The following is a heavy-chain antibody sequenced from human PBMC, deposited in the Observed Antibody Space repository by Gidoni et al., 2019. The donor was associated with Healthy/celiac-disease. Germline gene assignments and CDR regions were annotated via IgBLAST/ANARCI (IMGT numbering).Heavy chain of an antibody. CDR1: GFTCGDYA. CDR3: TRGEGYGGKFIYDY. D-gene: IGHD2-15*01. J-gene: IGHJ4*02. Sequence: EVQLVESGGGLVQPGRSLRLSCTASGFTCGDYAMSWFRQAPGKGLDWVGVIRSKAYGGTTEYAAAVKGRFTISRDDSKSIAYLQMNSLKTEDTAVYYCTRGEGYGGKFIYDYWGQGTLVTVSS. V-gene: IGHV3-49*03. CDR2: IRSKAYGGTT.